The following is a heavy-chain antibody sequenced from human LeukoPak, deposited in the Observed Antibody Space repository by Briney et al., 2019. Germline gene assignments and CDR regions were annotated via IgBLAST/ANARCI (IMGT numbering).Heavy chain of an antibody. CDR1: RFTFSSYG. CDR3: AKDLHDSWAVDY. D-gene: IGHD3-3*01. Sequence: GGSLRLSCAASRFTFSSYGMSWVRQAPGYVLEWLSHIGVGGDTDFADSVKGRFTISRDNSKKTLYLQMNSLTADDTALYYCAKDLHDSWAVDYWGPGILVTVSS. J-gene: IGHJ4*02. V-gene: IGHV3-23*01. CDR2: IGVGGDT.